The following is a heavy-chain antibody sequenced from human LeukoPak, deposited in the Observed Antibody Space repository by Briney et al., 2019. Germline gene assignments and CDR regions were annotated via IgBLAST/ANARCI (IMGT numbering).Heavy chain of an antibody. Sequence: GGSLRLSCAASGFTFSSYAMHWVRQAPGKGLEWVAVISYDGSNKYYADSEKGRFTISRDNSKNTLYLQMNSLRAEDTAVYYCARDGGYSGLLRTGKIQLGFDYWGQGTLVTVSS. CDR3: ARDGGYSGLLRTGKIQLGFDY. CDR2: ISYDGSNK. V-gene: IGHV3-30-3*01. J-gene: IGHJ4*02. D-gene: IGHD5-12*01. CDR1: GFTFSSYA.